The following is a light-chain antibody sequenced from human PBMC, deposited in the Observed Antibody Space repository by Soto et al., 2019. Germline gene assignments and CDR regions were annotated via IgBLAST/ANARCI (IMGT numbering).Light chain of an antibody. CDR2: DAS. CDR3: QQRSNWPPIN. CDR1: QSVSSY. Sequence: SVLTQSPPTLSLSPGETATLSDSTSQSVSSYLAWYQQKPGQAPRLLIYDASNRATGIPARFSGSGSGTDFTLTISSLEPEDFAVYYCQQRSNWPPINFGQGTRLEIK. V-gene: IGKV3-11*01. J-gene: IGKJ5*01.